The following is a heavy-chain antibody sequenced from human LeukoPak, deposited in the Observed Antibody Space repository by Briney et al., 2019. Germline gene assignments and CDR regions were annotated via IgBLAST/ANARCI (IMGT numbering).Heavy chain of an antibody. CDR2: INPNSGGT. J-gene: IGHJ4*02. D-gene: IGHD5-18*01. V-gene: IGHV1-2*02. CDR1: GYTFTGYY. Sequence: GASVKVSCKTSGYTFTGYYMHWVRQAPGQGLEWMAWINPNSGGTNYAQKFQGRVTMTRDTSISTAYMELSRLRSDDTAVYYYARNRYSYGYWWGQGTLVTVSS. CDR3: ARNRYSYGYW.